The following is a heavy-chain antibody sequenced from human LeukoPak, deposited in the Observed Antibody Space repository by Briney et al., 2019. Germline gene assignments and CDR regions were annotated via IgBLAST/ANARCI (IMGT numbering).Heavy chain of an antibody. V-gene: IGHV4-31*03. J-gene: IGHJ4*02. Sequence: SQTLSLTCTVSGGSISSSGHYWSWIRQHPGKGLEWIGYIYYSGSAYYNPSLKSRVAISVDTSKNQFSLELSSVTAADTALYYCAREITTAGTGNFDYWAQGTLVTVSS. CDR1: GGSISSSGHY. D-gene: IGHD6-13*01. CDR2: IYYSGSA. CDR3: AREITTAGTGNFDY.